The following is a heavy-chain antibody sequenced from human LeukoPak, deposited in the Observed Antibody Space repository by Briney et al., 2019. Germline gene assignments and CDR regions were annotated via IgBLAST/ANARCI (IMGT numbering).Heavy chain of an antibody. Sequence: GGSLRLFCAASGFTFSSYSMNWVRQAPGKGLEWVSYISSSSSTIYYADSVKGRFTISRDNAKNSLYLQMNSLRAEDTAVYHCARDRWGSSEPDAFDIWGQGTMVTVSS. CDR1: GFTFSSYS. CDR2: ISSSSSTI. J-gene: IGHJ3*02. V-gene: IGHV3-48*01. CDR3: ARDRWGSSEPDAFDI. D-gene: IGHD6-6*01.